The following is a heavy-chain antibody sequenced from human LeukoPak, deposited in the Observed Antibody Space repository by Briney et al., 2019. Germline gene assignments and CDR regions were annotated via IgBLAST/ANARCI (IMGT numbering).Heavy chain of an antibody. D-gene: IGHD3-16*01. V-gene: IGHV3-30*03. Sequence: GGSLRLSCVISGFTFSMYGMHWVRQAPGKGLEWVAVISPDGSGKNYVDSVEGRFTISRGNSKNTLYVQMNSLRAEDTAVYFCARGYDSNLDYYYYMDVWGKGTTVTVSS. CDR3: ARGYDSNLDYYYYMDV. CDR2: ISPDGSGK. J-gene: IGHJ6*03. CDR1: GFTFSMYG.